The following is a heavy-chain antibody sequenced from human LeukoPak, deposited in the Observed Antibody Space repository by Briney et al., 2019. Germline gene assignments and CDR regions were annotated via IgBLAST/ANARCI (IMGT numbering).Heavy chain of an antibody. CDR2: INPNSGGT. CDR1: GYTFTSYG. D-gene: IGHD3-16*02. J-gene: IGHJ6*03. CDR3: ARDRYSGYYYYYMDV. Sequence: ASVKVSCKASGYTFTSYGISWVRQAPGQGLEWMGWINPNSGGTNYAQKFQGRVTMTRDTSISTAYMELNRLRSDDTAVYYCARDRYSGYYYYYMDVWGKGTTVTVSS. V-gene: IGHV1-2*02.